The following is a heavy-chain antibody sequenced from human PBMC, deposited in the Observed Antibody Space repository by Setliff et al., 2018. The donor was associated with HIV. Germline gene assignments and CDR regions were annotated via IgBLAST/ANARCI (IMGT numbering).Heavy chain of an antibody. CDR3: ARDRHIAVSGDDAFDI. V-gene: IGHV4-31*01. CDR2: IYYSGST. CDR1: GGSISSGGYY. D-gene: IGHD6-19*01. Sequence: SETLSLTCTVSGGSISSGGYYWSWIRQHPGKGLEWIGYIYYSGSTYYNPSLKSLVTISVDTSKNQFSLKLTSVTAADTAVYYCARDRHIAVSGDDAFDIWGQGTLVTVSS. J-gene: IGHJ3*02.